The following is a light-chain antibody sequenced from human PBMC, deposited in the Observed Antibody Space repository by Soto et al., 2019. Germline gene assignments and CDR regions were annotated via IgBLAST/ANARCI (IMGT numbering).Light chain of an antibody. CDR3: QQYFTPSWT. CDR2: GAS. CDR1: QSVSSN. Sequence: EIVMTQSPATLSVSPGERATLSCRASQSVSSNLAWYQQKPGQAPRLLIYGASTRATGIPARFSGSGSGTEFTLTISSLQSEDFAVYYCQQYFTPSWTFGQGTKVEIK. V-gene: IGKV3-15*01. J-gene: IGKJ1*01.